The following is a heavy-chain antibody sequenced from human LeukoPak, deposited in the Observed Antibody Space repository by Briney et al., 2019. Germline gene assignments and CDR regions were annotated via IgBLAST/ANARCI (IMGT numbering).Heavy chain of an antibody. CDR1: GGSISSYC. V-gene: IGHV4-59*01. CDR2: ISYSGST. J-gene: IGHJ4*02. Sequence: SETLSLTCTVSGGSISSYCWSWIRQPPGKGLEWIGYISYSGSTKYNPSLKSRVTISVDTSKNQFSLKLSSVTAADTAVYYCARDYGGKFDYWGQGTLVTVSS. CDR3: ARDYGGKFDY. D-gene: IGHD4-17*01.